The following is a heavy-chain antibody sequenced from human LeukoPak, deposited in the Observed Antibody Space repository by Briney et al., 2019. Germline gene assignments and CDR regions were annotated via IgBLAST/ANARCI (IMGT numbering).Heavy chain of an antibody. CDR3: ASARYSYGAFFD. Sequence: GGSLRLSCAASGFTFSSFGMNWVRQAPGKGLEWVSAISGSGNRTFYADSVKGRFAISRDNSKNTVYLQMSSLRAGDTAVYYCASARYSYGAFFDWGQGTLVTVSS. CDR2: ISGSGNRT. V-gene: IGHV3-23*01. CDR1: GFTFSSFG. D-gene: IGHD5-18*01. J-gene: IGHJ4*02.